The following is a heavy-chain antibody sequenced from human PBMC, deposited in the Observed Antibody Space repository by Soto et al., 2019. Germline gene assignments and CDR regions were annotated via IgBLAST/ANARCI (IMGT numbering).Heavy chain of an antibody. CDR1: GFTFSSFW. Sequence: EVQLVESGGGLVQPGGSLRLSCAASGFTFSSFWMTWVRQAPGKGLEWVANIKQDGSEKNYVDSVKGRFTISRDNAKNLVYLQMSSLRAEDTAVYYCAKSGYVFQWVQGTLVTVSS. D-gene: IGHD5-12*01. V-gene: IGHV3-7*01. CDR3: AKSGYVFQ. CDR2: IKQDGSEK. J-gene: IGHJ4*02.